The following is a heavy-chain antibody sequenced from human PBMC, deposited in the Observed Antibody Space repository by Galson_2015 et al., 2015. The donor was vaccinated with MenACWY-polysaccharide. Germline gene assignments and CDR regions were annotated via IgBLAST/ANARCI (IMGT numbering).Heavy chain of an antibody. CDR2: IKQDGSEK. CDR1: GFTFSSYW. Sequence: SLRLSCAASGFTFSSYWMNWVRQAPGKGLEWVANIKQDGSEKYYVDSVKGRFTISRDNAENSQCLQMNSLRAEDTAVYYCATDRGAHTYDYWGQGALVTVSS. CDR3: ATDRGAHTYDY. J-gene: IGHJ4*02. V-gene: IGHV3-7*01. D-gene: IGHD3-10*01.